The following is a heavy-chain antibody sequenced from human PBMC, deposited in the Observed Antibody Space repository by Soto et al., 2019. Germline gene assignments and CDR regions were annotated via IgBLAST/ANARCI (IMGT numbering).Heavy chain of an antibody. V-gene: IGHV1-2*04. CDR2: INPNSGGT. D-gene: IGHD6-6*01. CDR1: GYTFTGYY. CDR3: ARDLGIAAQDYYYYGLDV. Sequence: ASVKVSCKASGYTFTGYYMHWVRQAPGQGLEWMGWINPNSGGTNYAQKFQGWVTMTWDTSISTAYMELSRLRSDDTALYYCARDLGIAAQDYYYYGLDVSGQGTTVTVS. J-gene: IGHJ6*02.